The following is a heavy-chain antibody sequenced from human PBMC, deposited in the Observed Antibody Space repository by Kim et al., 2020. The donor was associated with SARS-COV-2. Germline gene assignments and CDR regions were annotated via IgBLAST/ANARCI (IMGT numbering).Heavy chain of an antibody. D-gene: IGHD3-3*01. CDR2: IWYDGSNK. CDR1: GFTFSSYG. Sequence: GGSLRLSCAASGFTFSSYGMHWVRQAPGKGLEWVAVIWYDGSNKYYADSVKGRFTISRDNSKNTLYLQMNSLRAEDTAVYYCARDRGPLEWLDRPLPYYYYGMDVWGQGTTVTVSS. V-gene: IGHV3-33*01. CDR3: ARDRGPLEWLDRPLPYYYYGMDV. J-gene: IGHJ6*02.